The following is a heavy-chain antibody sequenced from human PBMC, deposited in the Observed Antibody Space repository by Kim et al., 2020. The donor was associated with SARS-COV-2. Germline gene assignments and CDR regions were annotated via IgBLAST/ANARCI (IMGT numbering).Heavy chain of an antibody. Sequence: GGSLRLFCAASGFTFSTYWMHWVRQTPGKGPVWVSRINSDGRSTDYADSVRGRFTISRDNAKNTLYLQMSSLRAEDTAVYYCARDGGYYYNWFDTWGQGTLVTVSS. D-gene: IGHD2-15*01. J-gene: IGHJ5*02. CDR3: ARDGGYYYNWFDT. CDR2: INSDGRST. CDR1: GFTFSTYW. V-gene: IGHV3-74*01.